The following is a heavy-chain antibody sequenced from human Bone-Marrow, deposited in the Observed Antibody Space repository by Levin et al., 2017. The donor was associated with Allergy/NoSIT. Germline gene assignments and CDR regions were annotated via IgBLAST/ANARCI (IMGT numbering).Heavy chain of an antibody. J-gene: IGHJ3*02. Sequence: GGSLRLSCSASGFTFSSYAMHWVRQAPGKGLEYVSAISSNGGSTYYADSVKGRFTISRDNSKNTLYLQMSSLRAEDTAVYYCVKDLELLWFREIYAFDIWGQGTMVTVSS. D-gene: IGHD3-10*01. V-gene: IGHV3-64D*06. CDR2: ISSNGGST. CDR3: VKDLELLWFREIYAFDI. CDR1: GFTFSSYA.